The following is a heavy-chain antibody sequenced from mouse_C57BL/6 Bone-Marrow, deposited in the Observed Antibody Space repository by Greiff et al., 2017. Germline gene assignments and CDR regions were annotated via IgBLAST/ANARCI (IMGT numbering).Heavy chain of an antibody. CDR1: GYTFTSYW. CDR3: ARLIYYYDGSSFAY. CDR2: IHPNSGST. J-gene: IGHJ3*01. D-gene: IGHD1-1*01. V-gene: IGHV1-64*01. Sequence: QVQLKQPGAELVKPGASVKLSCKASGYTFTSYWMHWVKQRPGQGLEWIGMIHPNSGSTNYNEKFKSKATLTVDKSASTAYMQLSSLTSEDSAAYYCARLIYYYDGSSFAYWGQGTLVTVSA.